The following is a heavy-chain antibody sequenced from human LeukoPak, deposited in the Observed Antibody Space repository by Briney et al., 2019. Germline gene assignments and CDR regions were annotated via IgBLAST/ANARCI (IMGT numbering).Heavy chain of an antibody. CDR3: ARDFAQLAPYYYYYMDV. J-gene: IGHJ6*03. D-gene: IGHD6-13*01. Sequence: GGSLRLSCAASGFTFSRYGISWVRQAPGKGLEWVSAISASGGTTYYADSVKGHFTISRDNSKNTLYLQMNSLRAEDTAVYYCARDFAQLAPYYYYYMDVWGKGTTVTVSS. V-gene: IGHV3-23*01. CDR1: GFTFSRYG. CDR2: ISASGGTT.